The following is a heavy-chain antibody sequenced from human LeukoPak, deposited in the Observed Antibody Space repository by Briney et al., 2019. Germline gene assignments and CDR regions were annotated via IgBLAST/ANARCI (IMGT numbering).Heavy chain of an antibody. CDR2: ISGSGGST. J-gene: IGHJ6*02. CDR3: AKEDPKYYYYGMDV. Sequence: PGGSLRLSCAACGFTFSNAWMSWVRQAPGKGLEWVSAISGSGGSTFYADSVKGRFTISRDTSKNTLYQQMNSLRAEDTAVYYCAKEDPKYYYYGMDVWGQGTTVTVSS. V-gene: IGHV3-23*01. CDR1: GFTFSNAW.